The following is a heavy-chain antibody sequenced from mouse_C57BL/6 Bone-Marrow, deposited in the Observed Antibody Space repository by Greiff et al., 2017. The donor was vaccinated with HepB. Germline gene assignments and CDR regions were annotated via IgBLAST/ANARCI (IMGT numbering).Heavy chain of an antibody. V-gene: IGHV1-66*01. CDR2: IYPGSGNT. CDR1: GYSFTSYY. D-gene: IGHD2-1*01. J-gene: IGHJ2*01. CDR3: AREVIYYGNFDY. Sequence: VNVVESGPELVKPGASVKISCKASGYSFTSYYIHWVKQRPGQGLEWIGWIYPGSGNTKYNEKFKGKATLTADTSSSTAYMQLSSLTSEDSAVYYCAREVIYYGNFDYWGQGTTLTVSS.